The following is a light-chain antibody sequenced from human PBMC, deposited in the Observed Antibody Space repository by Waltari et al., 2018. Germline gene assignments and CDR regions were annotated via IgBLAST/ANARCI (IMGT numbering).Light chain of an antibody. CDR1: QSVGTW. J-gene: IGKJ2*01. Sequence: DIQMTQSPSTLSASVGDRVTISCRASQSVGTWLAWYQQKPGKAPKLLIYMASSLESGVPSRFSGSGSGTEFTLTISSLQPDDFATYSCQQYSSFSTLGQGTKV. V-gene: IGKV1-5*03. CDR3: QQYSSFST. CDR2: MAS.